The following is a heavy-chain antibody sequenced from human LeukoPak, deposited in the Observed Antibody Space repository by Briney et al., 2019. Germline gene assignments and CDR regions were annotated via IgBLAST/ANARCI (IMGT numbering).Heavy chain of an antibody. CDR2: IYYSGST. J-gene: IGHJ5*02. CDR1: GGSISSGGYY. V-gene: IGHV4-31*03. D-gene: IGHD3-16*01. CDR3: ARDGSHRGGWFDP. Sequence: SETLSLTCTVSGGSISSGGYYWSWIRQHPGKGLEWIGYIYYSGSTYYNPSLKGRVTISVATSKNQFSLKLSSVTAADTAVYYCARDGSHRGGWFDPWGQGTLVTVSS.